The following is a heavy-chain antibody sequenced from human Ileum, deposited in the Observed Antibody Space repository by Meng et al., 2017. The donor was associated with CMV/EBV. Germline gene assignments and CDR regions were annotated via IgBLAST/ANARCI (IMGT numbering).Heavy chain of an antibody. J-gene: IGHJ4*02. V-gene: IGHV4-34*01. CDR2: INHSGSP. Sequence: SETLSLTCAVYGGSFSGYYWSWIRQPPGKGLKWIGEINHSGSPNYNPSLKIRVTISVDTSKNQFSLKLSTVTAADTAVYYCARGRGYDYVWGSYRSTFFDYWGQGTLVTVSS. CDR3: ARGRGYDYVWGSYRSTFFDY. CDR1: GGSFSGYY. D-gene: IGHD3-16*02.